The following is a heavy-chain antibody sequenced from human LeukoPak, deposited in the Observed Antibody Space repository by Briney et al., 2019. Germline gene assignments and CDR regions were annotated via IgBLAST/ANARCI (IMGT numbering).Heavy chain of an antibody. V-gene: IGHV3-53*01. CDR3: AFTYYYDSSGYYWPRPVDY. CDR1: GFTFSSSY. CDR2: IYSGGST. J-gene: IGHJ4*02. Sequence: PGGSLRLSCAASGFTFSSSYMSWVRQAPGKGLEWVSVIYSGGSTYYADSVKGRFTISRDNSKNTLYLQVNSLRAEDTAVYYCAFTYYYDSSGYYWPRPVDYWGQGTLVTVSS. D-gene: IGHD3-22*01.